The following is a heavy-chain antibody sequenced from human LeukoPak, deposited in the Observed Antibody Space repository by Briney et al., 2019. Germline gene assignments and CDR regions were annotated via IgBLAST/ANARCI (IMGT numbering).Heavy chain of an antibody. J-gene: IGHJ6*03. CDR2: IYYSGST. CDR1: GGSISSYY. D-gene: IGHD6-19*01. V-gene: IGHV4-59*01. Sequence: SETLSLTCTVSGGSISSYYWSWIRQPPGKGLEWIGYIYYSGSTNYNPSLKSRVTISVDTSKNQFSLKLSSATAADTAVYYCARAVAVASYYYYMDVWGKGTTVTVSS. CDR3: ARAVAVASYYYYMDV.